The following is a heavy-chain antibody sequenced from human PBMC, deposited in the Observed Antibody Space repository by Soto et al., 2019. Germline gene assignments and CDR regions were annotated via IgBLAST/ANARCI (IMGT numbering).Heavy chain of an antibody. CDR2: IYPDGSQK. V-gene: IGHV3-7*01. J-gene: IGHJ4*02. CDR1: GFTFSSYW. CDR3: ARVSRRGNSGYALDY. D-gene: IGHD5-12*01. Sequence: EVQLVESGGGLVQPGGSLRLSCAASGFTFSSYWMNWVRQAPGKGLEWVATIYPDGSQKYYVDSVKGRFTVSRDNAINSLYLQMNSRRAEDTAVYYCARVSRRGNSGYALDYWGQGTLVPVSS.